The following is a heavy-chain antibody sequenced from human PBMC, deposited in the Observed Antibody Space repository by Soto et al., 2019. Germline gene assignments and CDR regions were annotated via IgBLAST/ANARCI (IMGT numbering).Heavy chain of an antibody. CDR1: GGSISSSSYY. CDR3: ARLRAVAGRNWFDP. Sequence: PSETLSLTCTVSGGSISSSSYYWGWIRQPPGKGLEWIGSIYYSGSTYYNPSLKSRVTISVDTSKNQFSLKLSSVTAADTAVYYCARLRAVAGRNWFDPWGQGTLVTVSS. V-gene: IGHV4-39*01. CDR2: IYYSGST. J-gene: IGHJ5*02. D-gene: IGHD6-19*01.